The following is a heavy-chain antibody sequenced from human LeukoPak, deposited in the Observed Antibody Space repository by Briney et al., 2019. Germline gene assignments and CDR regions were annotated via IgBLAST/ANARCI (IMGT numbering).Heavy chain of an antibody. CDR1: GGSISSSHHY. D-gene: IGHD3-22*01. CDR2: IYSSGST. J-gene: IGHJ4*02. V-gene: IGHV4-39*01. CDR3: ARGGPHYYDSSGYDI. Sequence: SETLSLTCAVSGGSISSSHHYWAWIRQPPGKGLEWIGSIYSSGSTYYSPSLRTRVTISVDTSKNQFSLKLSSVTAADTAVYYCARGGPHYYDSSGYDIWGQGTLVTVSS.